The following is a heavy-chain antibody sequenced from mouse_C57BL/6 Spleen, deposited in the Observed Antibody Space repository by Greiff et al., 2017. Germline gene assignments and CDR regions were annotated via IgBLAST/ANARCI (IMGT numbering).Heavy chain of an antibody. CDR3: ARGDYGSLDY. J-gene: IGHJ2*01. CDR2: INPGSGGT. D-gene: IGHD1-1*01. V-gene: IGHV1-54*01. Sequence: QVQLQQSGAELVRPGTSVKVSCKASGYAFTNYLIEWVKQRPGQGLEWIGVINPGSGGTNYNEKFKGKATLTADESSSTAYMQLSSLTSEDSAVYFCARGDYGSLDYWGQGTTLTVSS. CDR1: GYAFTNYL.